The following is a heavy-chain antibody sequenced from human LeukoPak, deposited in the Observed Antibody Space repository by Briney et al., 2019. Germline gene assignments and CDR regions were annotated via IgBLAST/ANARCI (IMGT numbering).Heavy chain of an antibody. J-gene: IGHJ6*02. D-gene: IGHD5-18*01. Sequence: SETLSLTCTVSGGSISSYYWSWIRQPPGKGLEGIGYIYYSGSTNYNPSLKSRVTISVDTSKNQFSLKLSSVTAADTAVYYCARQAGYSYGRYYYYGMDVWGQGTTVTVSS. V-gene: IGHV4-59*08. CDR3: ARQAGYSYGRYYYYGMDV. CDR2: IYYSGST. CDR1: GGSISSYY.